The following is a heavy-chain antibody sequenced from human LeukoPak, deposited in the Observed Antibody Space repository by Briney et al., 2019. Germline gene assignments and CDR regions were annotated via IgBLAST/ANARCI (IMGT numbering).Heavy chain of an antibody. V-gene: IGHV3-30*02. D-gene: IGHD2-8*02. Sequence: GGSLRLSCAASGFTFSSYGMHWVRQAPGKGLEWVAFIRYDGSNKYYADSVKGRFTISRDISKNTLYLQMNSLRAEDTAVYYCAKVVRYDYYYYMDVWGKGTTVTVSS. CDR3: AKVVRYDYYYYMDV. J-gene: IGHJ6*03. CDR1: GFTFSSYG. CDR2: IRYDGSNK.